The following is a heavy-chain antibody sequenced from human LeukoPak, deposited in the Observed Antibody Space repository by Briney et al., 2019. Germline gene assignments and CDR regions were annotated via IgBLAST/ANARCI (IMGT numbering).Heavy chain of an antibody. CDR3: ARHSDFGKMYDSSGYYPGY. CDR1: GYSFTSYW. V-gene: IGHV5-51*01. D-gene: IGHD3-22*01. Sequence: GESLKISCKGSGYSFTSYWIGWVRQMPGKGLEWMGIIYPGDSDTRYSPSFQGQVTISADKSISTAYLQWSSLKASDTAMYYCARHSDFGKMYDSSGYYPGYWGQGTLVTVSS. J-gene: IGHJ4*02. CDR2: IYPGDSDT.